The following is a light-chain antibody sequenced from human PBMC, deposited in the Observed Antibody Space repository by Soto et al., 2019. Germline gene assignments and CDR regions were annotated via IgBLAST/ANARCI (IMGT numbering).Light chain of an antibody. Sequence: EIVLTQSPATLSLSPGERATLSCRASQSVSSNLAWYQQKPGQAPRLLIYGASSRATGIPDRFSGSGSGTDFTLTISSLQPDDFATYYCQQYNSYWTFGQGTKVDI. J-gene: IGKJ1*01. CDR2: GAS. V-gene: IGKV3D-15*01. CDR1: QSVSSN. CDR3: QQYNSYWT.